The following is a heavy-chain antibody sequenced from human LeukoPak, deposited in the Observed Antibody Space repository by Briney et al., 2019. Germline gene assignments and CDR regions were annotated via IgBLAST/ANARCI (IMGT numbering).Heavy chain of an antibody. CDR1: GFSFSSYA. CDR2: VSSSGYST. J-gene: IGHJ4*02. V-gene: IGHV3-23*01. Sequence: GGSLRLSCAASGFSFSSYAMSWVRQAPGKGLEWVSAVSSSGYSTYYADSVKGRFTISRDNSKNTLFLQMNSLRGDDTALYYCARVGELRFFEWSPDYWGQGTLLTVSS. CDR3: ARVGELRFFEWSPDY. D-gene: IGHD3-3*01.